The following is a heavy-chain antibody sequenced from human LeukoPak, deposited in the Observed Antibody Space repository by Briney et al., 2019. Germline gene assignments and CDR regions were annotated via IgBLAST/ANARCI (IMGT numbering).Heavy chain of an antibody. V-gene: IGHV3-33*06. J-gene: IGHJ6*03. Sequence: PGRSLRLSCAASGFTFSSYGMHWVRQAPGKGLEGVAVIWYDGSNKYYADSVKGRFTISRDNSKNTLYLQMNSLRAEDTAVYYCAKDGEMATIFYYYMDVWGKGTTVTVSS. CDR3: AKDGEMATIFYYYMDV. CDR1: GFTFSSYG. CDR2: IWYDGSNK. D-gene: IGHD5-24*01.